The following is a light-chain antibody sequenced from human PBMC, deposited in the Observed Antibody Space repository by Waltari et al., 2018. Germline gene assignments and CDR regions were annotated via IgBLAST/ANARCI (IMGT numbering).Light chain of an antibody. CDR1: SSDIGRYDL. Sequence: QSALTQPASVSGSPGQSITISCTGTSSDIGRYDLFPWYQKHPGKAPKLIIYQVSNRPSGVSDRFSGSKSGNTASLTISGLQAEDEADYSCCSSVGSSSFVVFGGGTKLTVL. V-gene: IGLV2-23*02. CDR3: CSSVGSSSFVV. J-gene: IGLJ2*01. CDR2: QVS.